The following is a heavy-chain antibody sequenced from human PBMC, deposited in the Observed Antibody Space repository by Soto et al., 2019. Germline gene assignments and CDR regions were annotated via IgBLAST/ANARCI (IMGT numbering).Heavy chain of an antibody. CDR2: VHISGHS. J-gene: IGHJ5*01. V-gene: IGHV4-4*02. CDR3: ARVRQGCSANNCYFDP. Sequence: SETLSLTCTLSGGSVRAPDWWNWVRQSPDKGLEWIAEVHISGHSNYNPSLRSRVSVSIDSSKNQFYLNLNSVTAADTAIYYCARVRQGCSANNCYFDPWGQGAQVTVSS. D-gene: IGHD1-1*01. CDR1: GGSVRAPDW.